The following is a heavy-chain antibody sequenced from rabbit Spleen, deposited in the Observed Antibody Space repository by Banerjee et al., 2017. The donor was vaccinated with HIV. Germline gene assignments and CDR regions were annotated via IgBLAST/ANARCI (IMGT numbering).Heavy chain of an antibody. CDR2: IDPVFGAT. CDR1: GLDFSSSYW. J-gene: IGHJ6*01. CDR3: ARYYIFYGMDL. Sequence: EEYGGDLVQPEGSLTLTCKASGLDFSSSYWICWVRQAPGKGLEWIGYIDPVFGATYYATWVNGRFTISSHNAQNTLYLQLNSLTAADTATYFCARYYIFYGMDLWGPGTLVTVS. V-gene: IGHV1S45*01. D-gene: IGHD4-1*01.